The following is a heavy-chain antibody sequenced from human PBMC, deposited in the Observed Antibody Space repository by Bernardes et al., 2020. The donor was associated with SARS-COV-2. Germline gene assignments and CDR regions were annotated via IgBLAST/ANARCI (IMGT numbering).Heavy chain of an antibody. CDR1: GFMFRNFA. D-gene: IGHD2-2*01. CDR2: IICSGGRT. CDR3: AKDQVVVPATYWYFDL. V-gene: IGHV3-23*01. J-gene: IGHJ2*01. Sequence: GRTLQVFCASSGFMFRNFAMTWVRQAPGKGLECVSSIICSGGRTYYADSVKGRFTISRDNSKNTLYLQLNSLRAEDTALYYCAKDQVVVPATYWYFDLWGLGTLVTVFS.